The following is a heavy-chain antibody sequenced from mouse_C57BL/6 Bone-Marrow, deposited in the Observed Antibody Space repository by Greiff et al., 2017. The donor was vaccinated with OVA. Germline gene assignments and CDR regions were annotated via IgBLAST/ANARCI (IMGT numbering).Heavy chain of an antibody. CDR1: GYTFTSYW. CDR2: IDPSDSYT. J-gene: IGHJ1*03. CDR3: ATYYDYDVGNWYFDV. Sequence: QVQLQQSGAELVMPGASVKLSCKASGYTFTSYWMHWVKQRPGQGLEWIGEIDPSDSYTNYNQKFKGKSTLTVDKSSSTAYMQLSSLTSEDSAVYYCATYYDYDVGNWYFDVWGTGTTVTVSS. D-gene: IGHD2-4*01. V-gene: IGHV1-69*01.